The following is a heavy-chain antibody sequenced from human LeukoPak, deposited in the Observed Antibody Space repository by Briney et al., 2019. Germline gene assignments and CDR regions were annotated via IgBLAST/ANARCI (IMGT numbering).Heavy chain of an antibody. J-gene: IGHJ4*02. CDR1: GFTFSSYG. V-gene: IGHV3-7*01. Sequence: PGGSLRLSCAASGFTFSSYGMSWVRQAPGKGLEWVANIKQDGSEEYYVDSVKGRFTISTDNAKNSLYLQMNSLRAEDTAVYYCARDAYYDFWSGYPRYFDYWGQGTLVTVSS. D-gene: IGHD3-3*01. CDR2: IKQDGSEE. CDR3: ARDAYYDFWSGYPRYFDY.